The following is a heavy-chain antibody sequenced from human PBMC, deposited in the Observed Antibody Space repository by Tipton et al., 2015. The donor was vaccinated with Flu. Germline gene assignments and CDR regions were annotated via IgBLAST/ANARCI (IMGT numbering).Heavy chain of an antibody. Sequence: SGFTFSNYAMSWVRQAPGKGLEWVSAISGSGGSTHYADSVKGRFTISRDNSKNTLSLQMNSLRAEDTAVYYCAKDRWEYNYGYTFDSWGQGTLVTVSS. V-gene: IGHV3-23*01. CDR1: GFTFSNYA. J-gene: IGHJ4*02. CDR3: AKDRWEYNYGYTFDS. D-gene: IGHD5-18*01. CDR2: ISGSGGST.